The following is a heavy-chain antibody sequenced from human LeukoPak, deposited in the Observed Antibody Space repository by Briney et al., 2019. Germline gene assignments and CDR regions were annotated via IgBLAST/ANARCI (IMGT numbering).Heavy chain of an antibody. J-gene: IGHJ4*02. CDR1: GGSISSSSYY. D-gene: IGHD6-19*01. CDR2: IYYSGST. CDR3: ARQQPGWLTYFDY. Sequence: PSETLSLTCTVSGGSISSSSYYWGWIRQPPGKGLEWIGSIYYSGSTYYNPSLKSRVTISVDTPKNQFSLKLSSVTAADTAVYYCARQQPGWLTYFDYWGQGTLVTVSS. V-gene: IGHV4-39*01.